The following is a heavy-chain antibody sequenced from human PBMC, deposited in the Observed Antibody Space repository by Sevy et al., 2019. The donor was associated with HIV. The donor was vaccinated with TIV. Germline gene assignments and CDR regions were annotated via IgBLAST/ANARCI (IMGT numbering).Heavy chain of an antibody. V-gene: IGHV3-20*04. D-gene: IGHD3-22*01. Sequence: GGSLRLSCAASGFTFDDYSMSWVRQAPGKGLEWVSVINWNGGSTGYADSVKGRFTISRDNAKNSLYLQMNSLRAEDTALYYCAREIAGEFDLGGYYSLDDWGKGTTVTVSS. CDR2: INWNGGST. CDR1: GFTFDDYS. CDR3: AREIAGEFDLGGYYSLDD. J-gene: IGHJ6*04.